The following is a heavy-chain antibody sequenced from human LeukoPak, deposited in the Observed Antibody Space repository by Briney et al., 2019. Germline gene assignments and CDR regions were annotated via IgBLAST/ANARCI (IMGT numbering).Heavy chain of an antibody. J-gene: IGHJ4*02. CDR1: GGSLRDYY. V-gene: IGHV4-34*01. CDR2: INHSGST. Sequence: PSETLSLTCAVYGGSLRDYYWSWIRQSPGRGLEWIGEINHSGSTNYNPSLKSRATISVDTSKNQFSLKLSSVTAADTAVYYCARRYGSGSYFPFDYWGQGTLVTVSS. D-gene: IGHD3-10*01. CDR3: ARRYGSGSYFPFDY.